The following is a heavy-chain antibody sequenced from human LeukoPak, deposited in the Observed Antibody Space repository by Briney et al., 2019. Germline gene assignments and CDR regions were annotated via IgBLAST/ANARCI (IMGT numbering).Heavy chain of an antibody. D-gene: IGHD5-18*01. J-gene: IGHJ4*02. CDR3: ARDRGIQLWFSGSAFDY. CDR2: ISYDGSNK. CDR1: GFTFSSYA. V-gene: IGHV3-30*04. Sequence: GGSLRLSCAASGFTFSSYAMHWVRQAPGKGLEWVAVISYDGSNKYYADSVKGRFTISRDNFKNTLYLQMNSLRAEDTAVYYCARDRGIQLWFSGSAFDYWGQGTLVTVSS.